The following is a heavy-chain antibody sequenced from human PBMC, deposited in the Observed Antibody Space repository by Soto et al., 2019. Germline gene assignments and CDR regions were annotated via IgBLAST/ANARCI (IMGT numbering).Heavy chain of an antibody. CDR3: AADATAWQQMVPSDY. D-gene: IGHD2-8*01. V-gene: IGHV1-58*01. CDR2: IAVGSGYT. CDR1: GFTFTSSA. J-gene: IGHJ4*02. Sequence: ASVKVSCKASGFTFTSSAFQWVRQARGQRLEWIGWIAVGSGYTNYAQRFQDRVTLTRDMSTATTYMELSRLTSEDTAIYYCAADATAWQQMVPSDYWGQGTLVTVSS.